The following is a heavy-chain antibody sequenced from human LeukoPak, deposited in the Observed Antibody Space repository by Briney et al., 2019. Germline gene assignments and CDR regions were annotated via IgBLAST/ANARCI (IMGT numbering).Heavy chain of an antibody. CDR2: VSYSGST. CDR1: GGSITSYH. CDR3: ASGGFCGSTTCYPNWFDP. D-gene: IGHD2-2*01. V-gene: IGHV4-59*01. J-gene: IGHJ5*02. Sequence: SETLSLTCTVSGGSITSYHWSWIRQPPGKGLEWIGYVSYSGSTNYNPSLKSRVTISIDTSKNQFSLKLSSVTAADTAVYYCASGGFCGSTTCYPNWFDPWGQGTLVTVSS.